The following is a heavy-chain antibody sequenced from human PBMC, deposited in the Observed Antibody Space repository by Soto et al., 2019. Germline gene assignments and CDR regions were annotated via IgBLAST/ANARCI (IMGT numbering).Heavy chain of an antibody. CDR3: ARGPSPGPYYYGSGSYGMDV. CDR2: IYTSGST. V-gene: IGHV4-4*07. D-gene: IGHD3-10*01. Sequence: SSETLSLTCTASGGSISSYYWSWIRQPAGKGLEWIGRIYTSGSTNYNPSLKSRVTMSVDTSKNQFSLKLSSVTAADTAVYYCARGPSPGPYYYGSGSYGMDVWGQGTTVTVSS. J-gene: IGHJ6*02. CDR1: GGSISSYY.